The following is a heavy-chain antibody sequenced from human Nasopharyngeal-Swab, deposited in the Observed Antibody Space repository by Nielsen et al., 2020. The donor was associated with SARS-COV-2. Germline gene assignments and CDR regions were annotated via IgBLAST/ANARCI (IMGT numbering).Heavy chain of an antibody. D-gene: IGHD3-22*01. CDR1: GASITDNNYY. V-gene: IGHV4-39*01. J-gene: IGHJ4*02. CDR3: ARHSRVTTVVVVTLFDY. CDR2: ITYRGPT. Sequence: SETLSLTCTVSGASITDNNYYWAWIRQPPGKGLEWIGSITYRGPTFYNPSLKSRVSISVDASQNQFSLNLWSVTAADTAAFYCARHSRVTTVVVVTLFDYGGRGSLVTVSS.